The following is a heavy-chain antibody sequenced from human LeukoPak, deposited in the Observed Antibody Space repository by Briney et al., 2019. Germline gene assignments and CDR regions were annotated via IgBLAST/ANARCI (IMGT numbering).Heavy chain of an antibody. Sequence: TSSETLSLTCTVSGGSISSYYWSWIRQPPGKGLEWIGYIYYSGSTNYNPSLKSRVTISVDTSKNQFSLKLSSVTAADTAVYYCARVSGGALDYWGQGTLVTVSS. V-gene: IGHV4-59*01. D-gene: IGHD3-16*01. CDR1: GGSISSYY. CDR3: ARVSGGALDY. CDR2: IYYSGST. J-gene: IGHJ4*02.